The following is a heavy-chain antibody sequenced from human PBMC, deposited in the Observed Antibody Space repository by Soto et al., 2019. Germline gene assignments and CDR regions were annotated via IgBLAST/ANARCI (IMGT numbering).Heavy chain of an antibody. D-gene: IGHD1-26*01. Sequence: SEMLSLTCTVSGGSISSGGYYWSWIRQPPGKGLEWIGYIYHSGSTYYNPSLKSRVTISVDRSKNQFSLKLSSVTAADTAVYYCARDRACDYWGQGTLVTVSS. CDR3: ARDRACDY. V-gene: IGHV4-30-2*01. CDR2: IYHSGST. CDR1: GGSISSGGYY. J-gene: IGHJ4*02.